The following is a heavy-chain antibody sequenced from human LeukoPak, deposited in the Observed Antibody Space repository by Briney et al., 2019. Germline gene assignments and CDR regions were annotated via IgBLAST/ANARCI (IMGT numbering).Heavy chain of an antibody. D-gene: IGHD5-24*01. CDR2: INHSGRA. CDR3: ASRRDGYNSRYFDY. V-gene: IGHV4-34*01. J-gene: IGHJ4*02. CDR1: GGSFRGYS. Sequence: PSETLSLTCDVHGGSFRGYSWNWIRQPPGKGLEWIGEINHSGRAKYNPSLKSRVTISVDTSKNQFSLKLSSVTAADTAVCYCASRRDGYNSRYFDYWGQGTLVTVSS.